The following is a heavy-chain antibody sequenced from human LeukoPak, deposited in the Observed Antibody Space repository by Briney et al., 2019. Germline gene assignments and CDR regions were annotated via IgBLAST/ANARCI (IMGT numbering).Heavy chain of an antibody. CDR3: ASWYSSGWYGSAFDI. J-gene: IGHJ3*02. CDR2: ISAYNGNT. Sequence: GASVKVSCKASGGTFSSYAISWVRQAPGQGLEWMGWISAYNGNTNYAQKLQGRVTMTTDTSTSTAYMELRSLRSDDTAVYYCASWYSSGWYGSAFDIWGQGTMVTVSS. V-gene: IGHV1-18*01. D-gene: IGHD6-19*01. CDR1: GGTFSSYA.